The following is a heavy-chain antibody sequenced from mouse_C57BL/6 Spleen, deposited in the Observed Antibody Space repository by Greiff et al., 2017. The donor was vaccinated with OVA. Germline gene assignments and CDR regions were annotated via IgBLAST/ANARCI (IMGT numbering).Heavy chain of an antibody. D-gene: IGHD1-1*01. V-gene: IGHV1-69*01. Sequence: VQLQQPGAELVMPGASVKLSCKASGYTFTSYWMHWVKQRPGQGLEWIGEIDPSDSYTNYNQKFKGKSTLTVDKSSSTAYMQLSSLTSEDSAVYYGARSTYCGSLYYFDYWGQGTTLTVSS. CDR1: GYTFTSYW. CDR3: ARSTYCGSLYYFDY. J-gene: IGHJ2*01. CDR2: IDPSDSYT.